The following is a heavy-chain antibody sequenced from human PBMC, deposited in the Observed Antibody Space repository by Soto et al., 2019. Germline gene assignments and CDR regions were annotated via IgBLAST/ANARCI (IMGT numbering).Heavy chain of an antibody. V-gene: IGHV1-69*06. CDR3: SRDLSEKGNYYDSSGYYN. CDR2: IIPIFGTA. CDR1: GGTFSSYA. J-gene: IGHJ4*02. D-gene: IGHD3-22*01. Sequence: QVQLVQSGAAVKKPGSSVKVSCKASGGTFSSYAISWVRQAPGQGLEWMGGIIPIFGTANYAQKFQGRVTITADKSTSTAYMELSSLRSEDTAVYYCSRDLSEKGNYYDSSGYYNWGQGTLVTVSS.